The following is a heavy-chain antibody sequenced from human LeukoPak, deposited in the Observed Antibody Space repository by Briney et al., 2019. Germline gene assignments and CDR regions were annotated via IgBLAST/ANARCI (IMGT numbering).Heavy chain of an antibody. J-gene: IGHJ4*02. V-gene: IGHV4-4*07. CDR1: GGSISSYY. D-gene: IGHD6-13*01. CDR2: IYASGNT. CDR3: ARGRGSSWYYFDS. Sequence: AETLSLTCTVSGGSISSYYWSWVRQPAGEGLEWIGRIYASGNTNYNPSLKGRVTMTVDTSKNQFSLNLSSVTAADTAVYYCARGRGSSWYYFDSWGQGTLVTVSS.